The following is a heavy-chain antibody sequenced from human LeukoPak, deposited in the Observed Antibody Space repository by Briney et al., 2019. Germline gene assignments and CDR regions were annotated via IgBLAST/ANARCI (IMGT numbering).Heavy chain of an antibody. CDR3: ARDIGNYFDY. CDR2: ISAYNGNT. CDR1: GYTFTNYG. V-gene: IGHV1-18*01. D-gene: IGHD1-26*01. J-gene: IGHJ4*02. Sequence: GAPVKVSCKASGYTFTNYGISWVRQAPGQGLEWMGWISAYNGNTNYAQKLQGRVTMTTDTSTSTAYMELRSLRSDDTAVYFCARDIGNYFDYWGQGTLVTVSS.